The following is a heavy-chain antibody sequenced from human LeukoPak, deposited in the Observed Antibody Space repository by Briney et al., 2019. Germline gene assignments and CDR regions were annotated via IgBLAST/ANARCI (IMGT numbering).Heavy chain of an antibody. CDR3: ARGGAWELFDY. J-gene: IGHJ4*02. CDR1: GYTFTSYY. Sequence: ASVKVSYKASGYTFTSYYMHWVRQAPGQGLEWMGIINPSGGSTSYAQKFQGRVTMTRDMSTSTVYMELSSLRSEDTAVYYCARGGAWELFDYWGQGTLVTVSS. CDR2: INPSGGST. V-gene: IGHV1-46*01. D-gene: IGHD1-26*01.